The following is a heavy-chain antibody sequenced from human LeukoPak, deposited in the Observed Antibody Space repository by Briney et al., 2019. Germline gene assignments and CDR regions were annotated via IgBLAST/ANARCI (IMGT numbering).Heavy chain of an antibody. V-gene: IGHV4-59*11. J-gene: IGHJ4*02. CDR2: IYYGGSP. Sequence: SETLSLTCTVSVGSITSHYWSWMRQPPGKGLEWIGYIYYGGSPIYNPSLKSRVTMSLDTSKNQLSLKMRSVTAADTAVYYCARGDGGSYPYYFNYWGQGTLVTVSS. CDR3: ARGDGGSYPYYFNY. D-gene: IGHD1-26*01. CDR1: VGSITSHY.